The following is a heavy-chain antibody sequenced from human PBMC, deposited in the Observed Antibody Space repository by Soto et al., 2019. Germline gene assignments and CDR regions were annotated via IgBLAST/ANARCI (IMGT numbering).Heavy chain of an antibody. CDR2: IKQDGSEK. V-gene: IGHV3-7*03. D-gene: IGHD2-2*01. J-gene: IGHJ6*02. CDR1: GFTFSSYW. Sequence: PGGSLRLSCAASGFTFSSYWMIWVRQAPGKGLEWVANIKQDGSEKYYVDSVKGRFTISRDNAKNSLYLQMNSLRAEDTAVYYCARAGGYCSSTSCPYYYYYYGMDAWGQGTTVTVSS. CDR3: ARAGGYCSSTSCPYYYYYYGMDA.